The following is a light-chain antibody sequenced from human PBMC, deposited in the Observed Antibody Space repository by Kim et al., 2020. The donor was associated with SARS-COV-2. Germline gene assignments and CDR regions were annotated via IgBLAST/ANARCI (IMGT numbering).Light chain of an antibody. Sequence: VPPGQTAIITCGIDNIGQKTVHWYQHLPGQAPVVVIYYDDDRPSGIPERFSGSNSGNTATLTISRVEAGDEADYYCQLWDSRSGAVFGGGTQLTVL. J-gene: IGLJ2*01. V-gene: IGLV3-21*01. CDR2: YDD. CDR1: NIGQKT. CDR3: QLWDSRSGAV.